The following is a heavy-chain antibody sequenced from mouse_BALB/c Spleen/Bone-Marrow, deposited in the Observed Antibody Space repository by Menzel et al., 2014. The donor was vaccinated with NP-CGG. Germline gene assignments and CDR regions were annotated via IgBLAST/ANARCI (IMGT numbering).Heavy chain of an antibody. D-gene: IGHD1-1*01. Sequence: VQLQQSGAELVKPGASVKLSCTASGFNIKDTYMHWVRQRPEQGLEWIGRIDPANGNTKYDPKFQGKATITADTSSNTAYLQLSSLTAEYTAGYYCASYYYGRSSFTYWGQGTLVTVSA. V-gene: IGHV14-3*02. J-gene: IGHJ3*01. CDR3: ASYYYGRSSFTY. CDR1: GFNIKDTY. CDR2: IDPANGNT.